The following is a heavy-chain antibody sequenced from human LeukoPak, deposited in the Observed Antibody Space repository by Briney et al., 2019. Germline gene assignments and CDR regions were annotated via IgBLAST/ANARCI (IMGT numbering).Heavy chain of an antibody. CDR1: GGSFSGYY. V-gene: IGHV4-59*01. D-gene: IGHD3-10*01. CDR3: ARDSGDYYGSGSYLGWFDP. J-gene: IGHJ5*02. Sequence: SETLSLTCAGYGGSFSGYYWNWIRQPPGKGLEWIGYIYYSGTTNYNPSLKSRVTMSVDTSKNQFSLKLSSVTAADTAVYYCARDSGDYYGSGSYLGWFDPWGQGSLVTVSS. CDR2: IYYSGTT.